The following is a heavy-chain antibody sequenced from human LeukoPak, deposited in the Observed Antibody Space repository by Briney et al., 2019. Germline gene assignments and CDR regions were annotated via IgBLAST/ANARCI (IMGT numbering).Heavy chain of an antibody. Sequence: GGSLRLSCAASGFTFSSYGMHWVRQAPGKGLEWVAVIWYDGSNKYYADSVKGRFTISRDNSKNTLYLKMNSLRAEDTAVSYCAKEPYPYDSSGYYDYWGQGTLVTVSS. CDR1: GFTFSSYG. D-gene: IGHD3-22*01. CDR3: AKEPYPYDSSGYYDY. V-gene: IGHV3-33*06. CDR2: IWYDGSNK. J-gene: IGHJ4*02.